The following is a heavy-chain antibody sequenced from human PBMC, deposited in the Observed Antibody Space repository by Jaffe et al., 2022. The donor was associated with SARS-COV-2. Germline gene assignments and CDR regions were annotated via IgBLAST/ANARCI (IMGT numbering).Heavy chain of an antibody. Sequence: EVQLLESGGGLVQPGGSLRLSCAASGFTFSSYAMSWVRQAPGKGLEWVSAISGSGGSTYYADSVKGRFTISRDNSKNTLYLQMNSLRAEDTAVYYCAKPERCSGGSCYPGLGAFDIWGQGTMVTVSS. J-gene: IGHJ3*02. V-gene: IGHV3-23*01. CDR2: ISGSGGST. CDR1: GFTFSSYA. D-gene: IGHD2-15*01. CDR3: AKPERCSGGSCYPGLGAFDI.